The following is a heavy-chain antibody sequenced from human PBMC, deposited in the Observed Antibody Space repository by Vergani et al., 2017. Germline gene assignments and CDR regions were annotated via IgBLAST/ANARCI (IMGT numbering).Heavy chain of an antibody. CDR2: FDPEDGET. Sequence: QVQLVQSGAEVKKPGASVKVSCKASGYTFTGYYMHWVRQAPGKGLEWMGGFDPEDGETIYAQKFQGRVTMTEDTSTDTAYMELRSLRSDDTAVYYCARDLIGIVVVPAAMKFNYMDVWGKGP. V-gene: IGHV1-24*01. CDR1: GYTFTGYY. D-gene: IGHD2-2*01. J-gene: IGHJ6*03. CDR3: ARDLIGIVVVPAAMKFNYMDV.